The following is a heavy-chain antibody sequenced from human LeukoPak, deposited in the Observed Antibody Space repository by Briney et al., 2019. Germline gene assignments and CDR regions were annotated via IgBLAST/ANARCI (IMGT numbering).Heavy chain of an antibody. Sequence: PGGSLRLSCVVSGFTVSSNYMNWVRQAPGKGLEWVANIKQDGSEKYYVDSVKGRFTISRDNAKNSLYLQMNSLRAEDTAVYYCARDDYDPMDVWGKGTTVTISS. J-gene: IGHJ6*03. D-gene: IGHD3-16*01. V-gene: IGHV3-7*01. CDR3: ARDDYDPMDV. CDR1: GFTVSSNY. CDR2: IKQDGSEK.